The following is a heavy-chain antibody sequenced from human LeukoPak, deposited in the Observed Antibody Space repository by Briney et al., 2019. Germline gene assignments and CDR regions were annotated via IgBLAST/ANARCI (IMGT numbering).Heavy chain of an antibody. V-gene: IGHV3-53*01. D-gene: IGHD3-22*01. J-gene: IGHJ4*02. CDR3: ARAGDYYDSEGLDY. Sequence: GGSLRLSCAASGFTFSSYAMNWFRQAPGKGLEWVSVIYSGGSTYYADSVKGRFTISRDNSKNTLYLQMNSLRAEDTAVYYCARAGDYYDSEGLDYWGQGTLVTVSS. CDR1: GFTFSSYA. CDR2: IYSGGST.